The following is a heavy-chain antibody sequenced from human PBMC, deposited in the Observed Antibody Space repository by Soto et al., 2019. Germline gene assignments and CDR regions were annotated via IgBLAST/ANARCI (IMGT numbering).Heavy chain of an antibody. V-gene: IGHV4-61*08. D-gene: IGHD3-16*01. CDR2: VHSNGGT. CDR3: AGGDDRSKSGY. CDR1: RGSVRNPDHY. Sequence: QLQLQESGPGLVKPSETLSLTCTVSRGSVRNPDHYWSWIRQPPGKGLEWIAYVHSNGGTNYNPSLKSRVTISMDAPTHPSALKLNAVTAADTAVYYWAGGDDRSKSGYWGQGVLVTVSS. J-gene: IGHJ4*02.